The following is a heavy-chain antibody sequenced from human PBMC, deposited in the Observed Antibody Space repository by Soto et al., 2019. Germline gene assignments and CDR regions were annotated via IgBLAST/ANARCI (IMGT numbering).Heavy chain of an antibody. CDR3: ARPLIAAAGYFDY. CDR1: GYTFTSYA. D-gene: IGHD6-13*01. CDR2: INAGNGNT. J-gene: IGHJ4*02. Sequence: ASVKVSCKASGYTFTSYAMHWVRQAPGQRLEWMGWINAGNGNTKYSQKFQGRVTITRDTSASTAYMELSSLRSEDTAVYYCARPLIAAAGYFDYWGQGTLVTVSS. V-gene: IGHV1-3*01.